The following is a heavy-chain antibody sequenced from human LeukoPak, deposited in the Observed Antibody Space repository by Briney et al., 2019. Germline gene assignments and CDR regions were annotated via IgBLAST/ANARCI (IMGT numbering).Heavy chain of an antibody. V-gene: IGHV4-34*01. J-gene: IGHJ4*02. CDR3: ASLAGHFDY. CDR1: GGSFSGYY. D-gene: IGHD2-15*01. CDR2: INHSGST. Sequence: SETLSLTCAVYGGSFSGYYWGWIRQPPGKGLEWIGEINHSGSTNYNPSLKSRVTISVDTSKNQFSLKLSSVTAADTAVYYCASLAGHFDYWGQGTLVTVSP.